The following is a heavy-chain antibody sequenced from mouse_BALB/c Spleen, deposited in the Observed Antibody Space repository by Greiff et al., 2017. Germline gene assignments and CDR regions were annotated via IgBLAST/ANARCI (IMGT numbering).Heavy chain of an antibody. CDR3: TRYYGDDYAMDY. D-gene: IGHD1-2*01. Sequence: EVKLEESGGGLVQPGGSMKLSCVASGFTFSNYWMNWVRQSPEKGLEWVAEIRLKSNNYATHYAESVKGRFTISRDDSKSSVYLQMNNLRAEDTGIYYCTRYYGDDYAMDYWGQGTSVTVSA. CDR1: GFTFSNYW. CDR2: IRLKSNNYAT. V-gene: IGHV6-6*02. J-gene: IGHJ4*01.